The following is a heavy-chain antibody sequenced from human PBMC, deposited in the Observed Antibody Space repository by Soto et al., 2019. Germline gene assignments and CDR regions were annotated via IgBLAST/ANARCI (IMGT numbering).Heavy chain of an antibody. J-gene: IGHJ4*02. V-gene: IGHV4-4*02. CDR1: GGSISSSNW. D-gene: IGHD6-13*01. Sequence: SETLSLTCAVSGGSISSSNWWSWVRQPPGKGLEWIGEIYHSGSTNYNPSLKSRVTISVDKSKNQFSLKLSSVTAADTAVYHCARGGGSPYHNHEFDFWGQGTLVTVS. CDR3: ARGGGSPYHNHEFDF. CDR2: IYHSGST.